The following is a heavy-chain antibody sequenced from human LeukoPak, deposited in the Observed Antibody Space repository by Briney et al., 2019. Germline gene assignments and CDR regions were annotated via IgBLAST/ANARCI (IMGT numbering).Heavy chain of an antibody. CDR2: IRSKAYRGTT. V-gene: IGHV3-49*04. CDR1: GFTFGDHA. CDR3: TGGPIQLWIHNGMDV. D-gene: IGHD5-18*01. Sequence: GGSLRLSCTTFGFTFGDHAISWVRQAPGKGLEWVGFIRSKAYRGTTEYAASVKGRFTISRDDSISIAYLQMNSLKTEDTAVYYCTGGPIQLWIHNGMDVWGQGTTVTVSS. J-gene: IGHJ6*02.